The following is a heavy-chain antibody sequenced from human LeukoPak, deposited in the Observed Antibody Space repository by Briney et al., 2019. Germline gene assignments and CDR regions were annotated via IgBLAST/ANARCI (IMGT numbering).Heavy chain of an antibody. D-gene: IGHD2-15*01. J-gene: IGHJ4*02. Sequence: KPSETLSLTCAVSGGSISSSNWWSWVRPPPGKGLEWIGEIYHSGSTNYNPSLKSRVTISVDKSKNQFSLKLSSVTAADTAVYYCASNYCSGGSCYLVWGQGTLVTVSS. CDR3: ASNYCSGGSCYLV. CDR2: IYHSGST. V-gene: IGHV4-4*02. CDR1: GGSISSSNW.